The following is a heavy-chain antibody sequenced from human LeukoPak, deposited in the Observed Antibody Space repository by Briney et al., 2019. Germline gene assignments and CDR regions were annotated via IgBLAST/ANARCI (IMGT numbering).Heavy chain of an antibody. V-gene: IGHV1-69*06. J-gene: IGHJ4*02. D-gene: IGHD5-18*01. CDR2: IIPIFGTA. Sequence: SVKVSCKASGGTFGSYAISWVRQAPGQGLEWMGGIIPIFGTANYAQKFQGRVTITADKSTSTAYMELSSLRSEDTAVYYCASGEIGYSYADYWGQGTLVTVSS. CDR3: ASGEIGYSYADY. CDR1: GGTFGSYA.